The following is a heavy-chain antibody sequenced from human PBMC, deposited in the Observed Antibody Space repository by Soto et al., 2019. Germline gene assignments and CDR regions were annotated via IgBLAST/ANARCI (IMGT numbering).Heavy chain of an antibody. V-gene: IGHV2-5*02. J-gene: IGHJ3*01. D-gene: IGHD2-2*01. Sequence: QITLKESGPTLVKPTQTLTLTCTFSGFSLSADGVGVGWIRQPPGKALEWLALIYWDDDKRYRPSLKSRLTITKDKSNNQVVLTMTNMDPVDTATYYCAHAYGVTSWPNDAFDVWGQGTVVTVSS. CDR2: IYWDDDK. CDR3: AHAYGVTSWPNDAFDV. CDR1: GFSLSADGVG.